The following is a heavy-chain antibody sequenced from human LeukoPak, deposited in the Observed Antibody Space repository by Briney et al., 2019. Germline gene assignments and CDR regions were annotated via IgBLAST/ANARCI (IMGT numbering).Heavy chain of an antibody. Sequence: SVNVSCKASGFTFPSSAMQWVRQARGQRIEWIGWIVVGSGNTNYAQKFQERVTITRDMSTSTAYMELSSLRSEDTAVYYCAADPYCSNTSCYEGFYYYYGMDVWGQGTTVTVSS. CDR2: IVVGSGNT. CDR3: AADPYCSNTSCYEGFYYYYGMDV. CDR1: GFTFPSSA. J-gene: IGHJ6*02. D-gene: IGHD2-2*01. V-gene: IGHV1-58*02.